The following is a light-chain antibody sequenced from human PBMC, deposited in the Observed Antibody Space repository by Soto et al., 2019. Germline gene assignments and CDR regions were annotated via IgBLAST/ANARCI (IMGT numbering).Light chain of an antibody. CDR2: AVN. Sequence: QSALTQPPAASGSPGQSVTISCTGTSSDVGGYQYASWYQQYPGKAPKLMIYAVNKRPSGVPDRFSGSRSGNTASLTVSGLKAEDEADYYCSSYAGSNNYVFGTGTKV. J-gene: IGLJ1*01. CDR1: SSDVGGYQY. CDR3: SSYAGSNNYV. V-gene: IGLV2-8*01.